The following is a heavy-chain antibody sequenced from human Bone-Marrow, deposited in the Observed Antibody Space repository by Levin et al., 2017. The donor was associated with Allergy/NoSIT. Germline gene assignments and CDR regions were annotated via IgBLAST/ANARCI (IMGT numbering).Heavy chain of an antibody. CDR2: VSYSGIT. CDR1: GGSISSGIYF. J-gene: IGHJ3*01. D-gene: IGHD3-3*01. CDR3: ARGITVFGVVLAVNDAFDV. Sequence: SETLSLTCTVSGGSISSGIYFWSWVRQLPGKGQEWIGYVSYSGITFYNQSLKSRVTISGDTSKNLFSLTLNSVTAADTAIYYCARGITVFGVVLAVNDAFDVWGQGTMVTVSS. V-gene: IGHV4-31*03.